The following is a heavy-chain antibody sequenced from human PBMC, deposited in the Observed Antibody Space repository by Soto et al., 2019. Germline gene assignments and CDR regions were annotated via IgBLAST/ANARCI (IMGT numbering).Heavy chain of an antibody. D-gene: IGHD6-13*01. CDR3: TRGAAAGPVDY. CDR2: IIPILGIA. Sequence: QVQLVQSGAEVKKPGSSVKVSCKASGGTFSSYTISWVRQAPGQGLEWMGRIIPILGIANYAQKFQGRVTITADKSTSTAYMELSSLRSEDTAVYYCTRGAAAGPVDYWGQGTLVTVSS. V-gene: IGHV1-69*02. CDR1: GGTFSSYT. J-gene: IGHJ4*02.